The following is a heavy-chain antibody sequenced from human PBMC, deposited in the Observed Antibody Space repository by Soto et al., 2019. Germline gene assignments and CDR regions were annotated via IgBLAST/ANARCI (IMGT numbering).Heavy chain of an antibody. V-gene: IGHV4-34*01. CDR1: GGSFSGYY. CDR3: ARGRWSTAVAGFFDY. J-gene: IGHJ4*02. D-gene: IGHD6-19*01. CDR2: INHSGST. Sequence: SETLSLTCAVYGGSFSGYYWSWIRQPPGKGLEWIGEINHSGSTNSNPSLKSRVTISVDTSKNQFSLKLSSVTAADTAVYYCARGRWSTAVAGFFDYWGQGTLVTVSS.